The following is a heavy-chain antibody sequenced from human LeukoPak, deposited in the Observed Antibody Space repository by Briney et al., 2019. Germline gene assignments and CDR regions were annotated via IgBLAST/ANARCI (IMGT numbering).Heavy chain of an antibody. CDR2: ISAYNGNT. CDR1: GYTFTAYG. D-gene: IGHD3-22*01. V-gene: IGHV1-18*01. CDR3: ARSGYYDRSGYFYIYYFDY. J-gene: IGHJ4*02. Sequence: ASVKVSCKTSGYTFTAYGISWVRQAPGQGLEWVGWISAYNGNTNYAQKVQGRVTMTTGTSTSTAYMELRSLRSDDTAVYYCARSGYYDRSGYFYIYYFDYWGQGSLVTVSS.